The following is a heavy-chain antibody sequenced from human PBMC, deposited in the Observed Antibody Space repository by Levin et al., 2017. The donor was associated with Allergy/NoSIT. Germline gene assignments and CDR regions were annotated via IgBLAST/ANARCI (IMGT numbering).Heavy chain of an antibody. V-gene: IGHV3-30*18. Sequence: LGESLKISCAASGFAFSSYGMHWVRQAPGKGLEWVAVISYDGSNKYYADSVKGRFTISRDNSKNTLYLQMNSLRAEDTAVYYCAKDSTIFGVAAHFDYWGQGTLVTVSS. CDR3: AKDSTIFGVAAHFDY. CDR1: GFAFSSYG. D-gene: IGHD3-3*01. J-gene: IGHJ4*02. CDR2: ISYDGSNK.